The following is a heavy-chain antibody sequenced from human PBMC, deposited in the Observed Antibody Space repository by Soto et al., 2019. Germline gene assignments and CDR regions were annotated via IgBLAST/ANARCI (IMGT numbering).Heavy chain of an antibody. V-gene: IGHV3-23*01. J-gene: IGHJ4*02. CDR1: GFTFSSYA. Sequence: GGSLRLSCAASGFTFSSYAMSWVRQAPGKGLEWVSAISGSGGSTYYADSVKGRFTISRDKSKNTLYLQMNSLRAEDTAVYYCAIDFSIEPWTGLYYFAQGTVVTVSA. CDR3: AIDFSIEPWTGLYY. CDR2: ISGSGGST. D-gene: IGHD6-6*01.